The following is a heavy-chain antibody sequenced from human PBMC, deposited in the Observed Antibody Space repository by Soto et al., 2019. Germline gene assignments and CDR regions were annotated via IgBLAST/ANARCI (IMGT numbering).Heavy chain of an antibody. CDR1: GGPISSYY. CDR3: ARDGSGRPATY. V-gene: IGHV4-59*01. D-gene: IGHD3-10*01. J-gene: IGHJ4*02. Sequence: PPEPLSLTCTVPGGPISSYYWSWIRQPPGKGLEWIGYIYNSGTTNYNPTLKSRVTITGGTSKNQFTLKLRSVTAADTAVYYCARDGSGRPATYWGQGILVTVSS. CDR2: IYNSGTT.